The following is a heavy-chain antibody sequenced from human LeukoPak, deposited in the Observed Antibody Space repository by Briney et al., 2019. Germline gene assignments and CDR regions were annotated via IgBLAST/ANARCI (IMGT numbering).Heavy chain of an antibody. D-gene: IGHD3-10*01. CDR1: GGSISSYY. V-gene: IGHV4-4*08. Sequence: PSETLSLTCTVSGGSISSYYWSWIRQPPGKGLEWIGYIYTSGSTNYNPSLKSRVTMSVDTSKNQFSLKLSSVTAADTAVYYCARVEDYGSGTYYHWGQGTLVTVSS. CDR3: ARVEDYGSGTYYH. J-gene: IGHJ5*02. CDR2: IYTSGST.